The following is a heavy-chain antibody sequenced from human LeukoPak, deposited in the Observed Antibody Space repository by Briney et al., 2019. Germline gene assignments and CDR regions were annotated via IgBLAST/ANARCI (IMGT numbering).Heavy chain of an antibody. D-gene: IGHD4-17*01. Sequence: GGSLRLSCAASGFTFSSYGMHWVRQAPGEGLEWVAVIWYDGSNKYYADSVKGRFTISRDNSKNTLYLQMNSLRAEDTAVYYCAKSDDYGDYGTSGYWGQGTLVTVSS. J-gene: IGHJ4*02. CDR2: IWYDGSNK. CDR1: GFTFSSYG. CDR3: AKSDDYGDYGTSGY. V-gene: IGHV3-33*06.